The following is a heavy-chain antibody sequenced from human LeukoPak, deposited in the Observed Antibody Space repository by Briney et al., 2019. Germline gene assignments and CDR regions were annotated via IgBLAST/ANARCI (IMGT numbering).Heavy chain of an antibody. CDR1: GGSFSGFY. CDR3: ARGKITVTGYYYAMDV. V-gene: IGHV4-34*01. J-gene: IGHJ6*02. CDR2: FNHGGST. Sequence: PSETLSLTCTVSGGSFSGFYWSWIRQSPGKGLEWIGEFNHGGSTNYSPSLKSRVTISVDMSKQYFSLGLSSVTAADTAVYYCARGKITVTGYYYAMDVWGQGTAVTVSS. D-gene: IGHD4-17*01.